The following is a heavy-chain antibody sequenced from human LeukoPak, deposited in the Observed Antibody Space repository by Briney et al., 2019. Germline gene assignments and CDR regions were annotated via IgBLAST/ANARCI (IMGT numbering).Heavy chain of an antibody. CDR3: ARVAPGHDIGRGYFDY. Sequence: GGSLRLSCAASGFPFSTYSMNWARQAPGKGLEWLSYITSRSTNMYYADSVKGRFTISRDNAKNSLYLQMNSLRAEDTAVYYCARVAPGHDIGRGYFDYWGQGTLVTVSS. D-gene: IGHD3-10*01. CDR1: GFPFSTYS. J-gene: IGHJ4*02. V-gene: IGHV3-48*01. CDR2: ITSRSTNM.